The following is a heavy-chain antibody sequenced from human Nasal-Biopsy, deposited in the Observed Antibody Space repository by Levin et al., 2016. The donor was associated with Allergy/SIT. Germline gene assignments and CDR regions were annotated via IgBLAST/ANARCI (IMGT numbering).Heavy chain of an antibody. V-gene: IGHV3-23*01. J-gene: IGHJ6*02. D-gene: IGHD3-3*01. CDR2: ISGSAYST. CDR3: ANLGDVWSGHPAGYYAMDV. Sequence: GGSLRLSCAASGFSFSSYAMSWVRQAPGKGLEWVSSISGSAYSTYYADSVKGRFTISRDNSKNTLYLQMNSLRAEDTAVYYCANLGDVWSGHPAGYYAMDVWGQGTTVTVSS. CDR1: GFSFSSYA.